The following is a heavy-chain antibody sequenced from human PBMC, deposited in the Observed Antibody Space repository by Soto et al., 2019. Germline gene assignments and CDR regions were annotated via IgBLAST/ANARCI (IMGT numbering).Heavy chain of an antibody. CDR2: INHSGST. D-gene: IGHD4-4*01. CDR1: GGSFSGYY. Sequence: SETLSLTCAVYGGSFSGYYWSWIRQPPGKGLEWIGEINHSGSTNYNPSLKSRVTISVDTSKDQFSLKLSSVAAADTAVYYCARDFGYSNLEYNWLDPLGQGTLVAVAS. CDR3: ARDFGYSNLEYNWLDP. J-gene: IGHJ5*02. V-gene: IGHV4-34*01.